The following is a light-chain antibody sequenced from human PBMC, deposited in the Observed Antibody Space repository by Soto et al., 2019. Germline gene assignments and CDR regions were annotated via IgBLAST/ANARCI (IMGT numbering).Light chain of an antibody. CDR3: MQSLHTPRT. Sequence: DTVMTQSPLSLPVTPGEPASISCRSSQSLLHSNGYNYLDWYLQKPGQSPQLLIYLGSSRASGVPDSFSGSVSGTDFTLKISRVEAEDVGFYYCMQSLHTPRTFGQGTNVEIK. CDR1: QSLLHSNGYNY. CDR2: LGS. V-gene: IGKV2-28*01. J-gene: IGKJ1*01.